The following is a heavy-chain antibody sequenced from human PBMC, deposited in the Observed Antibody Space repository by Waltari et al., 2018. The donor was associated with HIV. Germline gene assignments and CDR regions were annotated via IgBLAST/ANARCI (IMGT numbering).Heavy chain of an antibody. CDR3: VRDDPGYGPIDY. CDR2: IRRGNNEK. CDR1: GFGLSHYS. V-gene: IGHV3-21*04. D-gene: IGHD3-10*01. Sequence: DVYLVESGGGVVKIGGSIRLTCEASGFGLSHYSMNWVRQSPVRGLEWVASIRRGNNEKHYLDSVRGRFVISRDNAESSVYLQMESLREEDTATYFCVRDDPGYGPIDYWGQGTRVTV. J-gene: IGHJ4*02.